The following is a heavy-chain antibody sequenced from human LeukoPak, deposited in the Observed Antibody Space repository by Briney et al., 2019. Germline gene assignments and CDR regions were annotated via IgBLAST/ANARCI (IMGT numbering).Heavy chain of an antibody. CDR1: GGPIRTYQ. Sequence: SETLSLTCTVSGGPIRTYQWSWVRQPPGKGLEWIGNIHYSGSTNYNPSLKSRVTISVDTSKNQFSLKLSSVTAADTAVYYCARGGETYYYYYYYMDVWGKGTTVTVSS. CDR2: IHYSGST. J-gene: IGHJ6*03. D-gene: IGHD3-10*01. CDR3: ARGGETYYYYYYYMDV. V-gene: IGHV4-59*12.